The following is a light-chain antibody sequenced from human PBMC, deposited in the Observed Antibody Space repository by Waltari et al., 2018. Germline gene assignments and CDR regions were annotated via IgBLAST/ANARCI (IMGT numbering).Light chain of an antibody. V-gene: IGKV1-33*01. CDR2: TAS. CDR3: QQYDSLPLT. Sequence: DIQLTQSPSSLSASVGDRVTITCQASQAVKKSLNWDQQKPGKAPRPQIYTASTLESGVPSRFRGDGSGTHFTLIISSLQPEDIATYYCQQYDSLPLTFGGGTKVE. CDR1: QAVKKS. J-gene: IGKJ4*01.